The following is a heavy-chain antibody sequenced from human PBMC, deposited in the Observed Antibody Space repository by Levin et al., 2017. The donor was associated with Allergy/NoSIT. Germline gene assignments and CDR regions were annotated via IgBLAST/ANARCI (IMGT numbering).Heavy chain of an antibody. V-gene: IGHV3-21*01. J-gene: IGHJ4*02. CDR1: GFTFSSYS. CDR3: ARVKYCSGVSCYVWVDY. D-gene: IGHD2-15*01. Sequence: SCAASGFTFSSYSMNWVRQAPGKGLEWVSSISSTSSYIYYADSVKGRFTISRDNAKNSLYLQMNSLRAEDTAVYYCARVKYCSGVSCYVWVDYWGQGTLVTVSS. CDR2: ISSTSSYI.